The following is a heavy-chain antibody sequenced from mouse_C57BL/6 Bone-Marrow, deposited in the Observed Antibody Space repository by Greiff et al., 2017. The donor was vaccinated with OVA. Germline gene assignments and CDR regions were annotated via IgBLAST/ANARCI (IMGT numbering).Heavy chain of an antibody. V-gene: IGHV5-12*01. CDR2: ISNGGGST. D-gene: IGHD1-1*01. CDR1: GFTFSDYY. Sequence: DVMLVESGGGLVQPGGSLKLSCAASGFTFSDYYMYWVRQTPEQRLEWVAYISNGGGSTYYPDTVKGRFTISRDNAKNTLYLQMSRLKSEDTAMYYCARRGSSYDYAMYYWGQGTSVTVSS. CDR3: ARRGSSYDYAMYY. J-gene: IGHJ4*01.